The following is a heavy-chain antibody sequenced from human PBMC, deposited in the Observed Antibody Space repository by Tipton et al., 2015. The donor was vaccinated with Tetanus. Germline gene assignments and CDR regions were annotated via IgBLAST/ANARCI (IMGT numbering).Heavy chain of an antibody. CDR2: IFPQFGTS. D-gene: IGHD1-26*01. CDR1: GGTFSTYA. CDR3: ARDVGQKFSFDH. Sequence: QSGAEVKKPGSSVRVSCKTSGGTFSTYAVSWVRQAPGHGPEWMGGIFPQFGTSNYAPKFQGRVTLTADKSTGTVYMDLSGLRYDDTAVYYCARDVGQKFSFDHWGLGTLVTVSS. V-gene: IGHV1-69*06. J-gene: IGHJ4*02.